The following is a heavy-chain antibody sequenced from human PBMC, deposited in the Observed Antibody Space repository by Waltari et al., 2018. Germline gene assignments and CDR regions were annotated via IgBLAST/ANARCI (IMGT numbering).Heavy chain of an antibody. CDR2: INPNSGGT. CDR3: ARVRWLEPFDY. CDR1: GYTFTGYY. J-gene: IGHJ4*02. Sequence: VQLVQSGAEVKKPGASVKVSCTASGYTFTGYYMHWVRQAPGQGLEWMGRINPNSGGTNYAKKFQGRGNMTRDTSSSTAYMELSRLRSDDTAVYYCARVRWLEPFDYWGQGTLVTVSS. D-gene: IGHD6-19*01. V-gene: IGHV1-2*06.